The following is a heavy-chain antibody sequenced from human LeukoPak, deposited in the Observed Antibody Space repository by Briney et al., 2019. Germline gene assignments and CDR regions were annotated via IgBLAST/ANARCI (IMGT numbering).Heavy chain of an antibody. V-gene: IGHV4-59*08. J-gene: IGHJ4*02. Sequence: SETLSLTCTVSGGSISSYYWSWIRQPPGKGLEWIGYIYYSGSTNYNPSLKSRVTISLDASKNQFSLKLSSVTAADTAVYYCARAQGYFDWLLFTFDYWGQGTLVTVSS. CDR3: ARAQGYFDWLLFTFDY. CDR2: IYYSGST. CDR1: GGSISSYY. D-gene: IGHD3-9*01.